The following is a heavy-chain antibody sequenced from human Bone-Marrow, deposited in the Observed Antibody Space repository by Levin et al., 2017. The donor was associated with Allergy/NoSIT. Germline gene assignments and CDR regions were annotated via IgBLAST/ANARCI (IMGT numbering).Heavy chain of an antibody. Sequence: NASETLSLTCTVSGGYMRSYYWSWIRQSPGKGLEWIGYIYFSGSTNYNPSLNSRVTISVDTSKNQFSLKLSSVTAADTAVYYCARALATVEHSYYYFGMDVWGQGTTVTVSS. CDR2: IYFSGST. J-gene: IGHJ6*02. V-gene: IGHV4-59*01. CDR1: GGYMRSYY. CDR3: ARALATVEHSYYYFGMDV.